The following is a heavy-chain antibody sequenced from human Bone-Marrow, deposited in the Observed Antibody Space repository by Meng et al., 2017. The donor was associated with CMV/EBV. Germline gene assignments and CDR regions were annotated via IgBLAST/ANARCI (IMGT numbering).Heavy chain of an antibody. V-gene: IGHV4-34*01. CDR2: INHSGST. CDR3: ARGASRYCRSSLCYRAFDI. CDR1: GGSLNDYY. J-gene: IGHJ3*02. D-gene: IGHD2-2*01. Sequence: SETLSLTCAVYGGSLNDYYWTWIRQPPGKGLEWIGQINHSGSTNFNPSLKTRVSISVDTSKNHFSLTLTSMTAADTAAYYCARGASRYCRSSLCYRAFDIWGQGTMVTVSS.